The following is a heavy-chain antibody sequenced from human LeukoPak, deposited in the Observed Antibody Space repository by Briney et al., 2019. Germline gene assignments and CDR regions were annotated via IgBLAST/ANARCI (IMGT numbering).Heavy chain of an antibody. J-gene: IGHJ4*02. CDR3: ARIESGLFDY. CDR1: GYSFTSYW. V-gene: IGHV5-10-1*01. CDR2: IDPSDSYT. Sequence: GESLKISCKGSGYSFTSYWISWVRQMPGKGLEWMGRIDPSDSYTNYSPSFQGHVTISADKSISTAYLQWSSLKASDTAIYYCARIESGLFDYWGQGTLVTVSS.